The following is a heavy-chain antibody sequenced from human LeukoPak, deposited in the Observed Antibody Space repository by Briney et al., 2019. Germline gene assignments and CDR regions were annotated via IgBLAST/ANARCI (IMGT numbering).Heavy chain of an antibody. CDR2: ISSSGNTT. CDR3: ARDGGSSWYFDY. D-gene: IGHD6-13*01. Sequence: GGSLRLSCAASGFTFSDYYMSWIRQAPGKGLECVSYISSSGNTTYYSDSVRGRFTISRDNAKNSLHLQMNSLRAEDTAVYYCARDGGSSWYFDYWGQGTLATVSS. V-gene: IGHV3-11*04. J-gene: IGHJ4*02. CDR1: GFTFSDYY.